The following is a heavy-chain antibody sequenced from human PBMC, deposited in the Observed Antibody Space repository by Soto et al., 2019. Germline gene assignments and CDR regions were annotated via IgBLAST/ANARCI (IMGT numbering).Heavy chain of an antibody. D-gene: IGHD5-12*01. CDR2: IIPILGIA. V-gene: IGHV1-69*02. Sequence: QVQLVQSGAEVKKPGSSVTVSCKASGGTFSSYTISWVRQAPGQGLEWMGRIIPILGIANYAQKFQGRVTITADKSTSTAYMELSSLRSEDTAVYYCARSGYSGYGFDPWGQGTLVTVSS. CDR1: GGTFSSYT. J-gene: IGHJ5*02. CDR3: ARSGYSGYGFDP.